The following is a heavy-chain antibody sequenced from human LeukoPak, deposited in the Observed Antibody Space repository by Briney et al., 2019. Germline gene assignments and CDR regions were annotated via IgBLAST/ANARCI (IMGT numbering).Heavy chain of an antibody. J-gene: IGHJ4*02. V-gene: IGHV4-59*01. CDR2: MYYSGST. CDR3: ASRREGTFDY. CDR1: GDSISNYY. Sequence: SETLSLTCTVSGDSISNYYWSWVRQLQGEGLEWIGYMYYSGSTHYNPSLKSRVTISVDTSKNQFSLKLSSVTAADTAVYYCASRREGTFDYWGQGTLVTVSS. D-gene: IGHD3-10*01.